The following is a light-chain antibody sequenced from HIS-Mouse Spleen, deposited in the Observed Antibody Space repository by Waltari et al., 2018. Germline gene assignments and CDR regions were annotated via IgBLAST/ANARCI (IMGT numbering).Light chain of an antibody. CDR3: QQYDNLPRT. CDR1: QDISNY. CDR2: DAS. Sequence: DIQMTQSPSSLSASVGDRVTITCQASQDISNYLNWYQQKPGKAPKLLIYDASNLETGVPSRFSGSGSGTDFNFTISSLQPEDIATYYCQQYDNLPRTFGGGTKVEIK. V-gene: IGKV1-33*01. J-gene: IGKJ4*01.